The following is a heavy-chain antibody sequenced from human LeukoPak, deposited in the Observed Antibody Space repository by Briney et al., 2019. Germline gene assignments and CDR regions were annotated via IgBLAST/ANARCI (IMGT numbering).Heavy chain of an antibody. D-gene: IGHD2-15*01. CDR3: ARDLGYCSGGSCWYNDYYYGMDV. CDR1: GFTFSSYA. CDR2: ISSSSSYI. J-gene: IGHJ6*02. V-gene: IGHV3-21*01. Sequence: GGSLRLSCAASGFTFSSYAMNWVRQAPGKGLEWVSSISSSSSYIYYADSVKGRFTISRDNAKNSLYLQMNSLRAEDTAVYYCARDLGYCSGGSCWYNDYYYGMDVWGQGTTVTVSS.